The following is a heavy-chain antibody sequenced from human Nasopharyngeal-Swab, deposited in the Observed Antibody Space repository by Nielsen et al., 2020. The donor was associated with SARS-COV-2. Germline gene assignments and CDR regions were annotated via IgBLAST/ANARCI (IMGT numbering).Heavy chain of an antibody. D-gene: IGHD2-15*01. CDR3: ARGPRFCSGGNCYVYYFDY. CDR2: IEQDGSEK. V-gene: IGHV3-7*01. CDR1: GFTFSSYW. J-gene: IGHJ4*02. Sequence: GSLRLSCAASGFTFSSYWMSWVRQAPGKGLEWVANIEQDGSEKYYLDSVKGRFTISRDNAKNSLSLQMNSLRAEDTAVYYCARGPRFCSGGNCYVYYFDYWGQGTLVTVSS.